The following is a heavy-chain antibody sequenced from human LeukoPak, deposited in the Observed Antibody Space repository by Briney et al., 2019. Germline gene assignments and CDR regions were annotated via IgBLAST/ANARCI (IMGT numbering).Heavy chain of an antibody. J-gene: IGHJ4*02. D-gene: IGHD6-13*01. CDR2: INHSGST. CDR3: ARVRRIAAAGTVYFDY. Sequence: PSETPSLTCAVYGGSFSGYYWSWIRQPPGKGLEWIGEINHSGSTNYNPSLKSRVTISVDTSKNQFSLKLSSVTAADTAVYYCARVRRIAAAGTVYFDYWGQGTLVTVSS. V-gene: IGHV4-34*01. CDR1: GGSFSGYY.